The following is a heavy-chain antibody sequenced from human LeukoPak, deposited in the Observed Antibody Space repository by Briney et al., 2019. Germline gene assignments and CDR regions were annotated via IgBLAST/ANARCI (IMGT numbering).Heavy chain of an antibody. V-gene: IGHV3-30*04. CDR1: GFTFSSYA. D-gene: IGHD4-23*01. CDR2: ISYDGSNK. Sequence: GGSLRLSCAASGFTFSSYAMHWVRQAPGKGLEWVAVISYDGSNKYYADSVKGRFTISRDNSKNTLYLQMNSLRAEDTAVYYCAKDHNYYGNSMFDYWGQGTLVTVSS. CDR3: AKDHNYYGNSMFDY. J-gene: IGHJ4*02.